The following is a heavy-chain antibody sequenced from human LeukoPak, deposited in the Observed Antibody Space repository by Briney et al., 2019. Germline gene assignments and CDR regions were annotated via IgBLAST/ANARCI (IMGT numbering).Heavy chain of an antibody. Sequence: GRSLRLSCAASGFTFSSYAMHWVRQAPGKGLEWVAVISYDGSNKYYADSVKGRFTISRDNSKNTLYLQMNSLRAEDTAVYYCARASLQGIYYFDYWGQGTLVTVSS. J-gene: IGHJ4*02. CDR3: ARASLQGIYYFDY. V-gene: IGHV3-30-3*01. D-gene: IGHD3-3*02. CDR1: GFTFSSYA. CDR2: ISYDGSNK.